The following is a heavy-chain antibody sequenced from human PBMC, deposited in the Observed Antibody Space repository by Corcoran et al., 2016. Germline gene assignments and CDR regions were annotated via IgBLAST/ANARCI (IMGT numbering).Heavy chain of an antibody. D-gene: IGHD1-1*01. CDR1: VGSFCSSSYY. CDR2: IYYSGST. CDR3: ARDRDWNLDY. V-gene: IGHV4-39*07. Sequence: QLLLQESGPELVKPSETPSLPCMVSVGSFCSSSYYWGWMRQPPGKGLERIGSIYYSGSTYYNPSLKSRVTISVDTSKNQFSLKLSSVPAADTTGYYCARDRDWNLDYWGQGTMVTVSS. J-gene: IGHJ4*02.